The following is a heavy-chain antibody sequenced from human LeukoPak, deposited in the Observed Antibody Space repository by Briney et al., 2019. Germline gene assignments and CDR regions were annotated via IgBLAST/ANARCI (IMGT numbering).Heavy chain of an antibody. CDR1: GFTFDDYA. J-gene: IGHJ6*02. V-gene: IGHV3-9*01. CDR2: ISWNSGSI. Sequence: PGGSLRLSCAASGFTFDDYAMHWVRQAPGKGLEWVSGISWNSGSIDYADSVKGRFTISRDNAKNSLYLQMNSLRAEDTALYYCAKDKAAGGSDYYYGMDVWGQGTTVTVSS. D-gene: IGHD5-12*01. CDR3: AKDKAAGGSDYYYGMDV.